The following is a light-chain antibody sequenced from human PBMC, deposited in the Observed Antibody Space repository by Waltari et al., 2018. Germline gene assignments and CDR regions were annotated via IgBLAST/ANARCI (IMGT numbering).Light chain of an antibody. CDR3: NSRDSSGNLVV. CDR2: GKN. Sequence: SSELTQDPAVSVALGQPVRMTCQGDSLRSYYASWYQQKPGQAPVIVIYGKNNRPSGIPDRFSGSSSGNTASLTITGAQAEDEADYYCNSRDSSGNLVVFGGGTKLTVL. CDR1: SLRSYY. J-gene: IGLJ2*01. V-gene: IGLV3-19*01.